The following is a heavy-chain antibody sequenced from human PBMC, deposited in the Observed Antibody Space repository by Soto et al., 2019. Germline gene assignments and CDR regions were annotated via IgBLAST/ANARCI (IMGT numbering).Heavy chain of an antibody. CDR1: GFTFSSYA. D-gene: IGHD6-19*01. CDR2: MSGTGGST. V-gene: IGHV3-23*01. Sequence: EVQLLESGGGLAQPGRSLRLSCAASGFTFSSYAMNWVRQAPGKGLEWVSAMSGTGGSTYYADSVKGRFTISRDNSKNTLYLHMNSLRVDDTAVFYCAKAGFSSGWSPSYFDYWGQGTLVTVSS. J-gene: IGHJ4*02. CDR3: AKAGFSSGWSPSYFDY.